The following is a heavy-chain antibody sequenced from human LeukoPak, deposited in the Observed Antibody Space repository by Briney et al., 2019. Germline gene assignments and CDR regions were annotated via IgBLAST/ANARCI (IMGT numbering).Heavy chain of an antibody. Sequence: GGSLRLSCAASGFTFDNYAMHWVRQAPGKGLEWLSNISWNSGYIGYADSVKGRFTISRDNAKKSLDLQMNSLRAEDTAFYYCAKVRGTYSSGYFFDYWGQRTLVTVSS. CDR3: AKVRGTYSSGYFFDY. CDR2: ISWNSGYI. J-gene: IGHJ4*02. V-gene: IGHV3-9*01. D-gene: IGHD6-19*01. CDR1: GFTFDNYA.